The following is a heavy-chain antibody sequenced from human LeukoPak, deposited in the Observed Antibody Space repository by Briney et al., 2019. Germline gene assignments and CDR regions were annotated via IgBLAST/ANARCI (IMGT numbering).Heavy chain of an antibody. Sequence: SVKVSCKASGNSISNYAVSWVRQAPGQGSEWMGGIIPIFGTADYAQKFQGRVTITADQSTSTTYMALSSLKSEDTATYYCTTRACHAGGCSSSFYYYYGLHFWGQGTTVSVSS. CDR1: GNSISNYA. V-gene: IGHV1-69*13. D-gene: IGHD3-16*01. CDR3: TTRACHAGGCSSSFYYYYGLHF. J-gene: IGHJ6*02. CDR2: IIPIFGTA.